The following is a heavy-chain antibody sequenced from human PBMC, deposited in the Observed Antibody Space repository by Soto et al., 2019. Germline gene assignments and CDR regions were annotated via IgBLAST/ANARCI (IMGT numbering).Heavy chain of an antibody. CDR3: ARGYYYYYYMDV. V-gene: IGHV1-8*01. Sequence: ASVKVSCKASGDTFTSYAINWVRQATGQGLEWMGWMNPNSGNTGYAQKFQGRVTMTRNTSISTAYMELSSLRSEDTAVYYCARGYYYYYYMDVWGKGTTVTVSS. J-gene: IGHJ6*03. CDR2: MNPNSGNT. CDR1: GDTFTSYA.